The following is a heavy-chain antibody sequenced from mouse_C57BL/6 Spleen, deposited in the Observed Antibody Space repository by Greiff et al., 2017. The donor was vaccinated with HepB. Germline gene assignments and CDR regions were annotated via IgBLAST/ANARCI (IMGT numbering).Heavy chain of an antibody. J-gene: IGHJ1*03. CDR3: TRHYGSSSGYFDV. V-gene: IGHV1-15*01. D-gene: IGHD1-1*01. CDR1: GYTFTDYE. CDR2: IDPETGGT. Sequence: QVHVKQSGAELVRPGASVTLSCKASGYTFTDYEMHWVKQTPVHGLEWIGAIDPETGGTAYNQKFKGKAILTADKSSSTAYMELRSLTSEDSAVYYCTRHYGSSSGYFDVWGTGTTVTVSS.